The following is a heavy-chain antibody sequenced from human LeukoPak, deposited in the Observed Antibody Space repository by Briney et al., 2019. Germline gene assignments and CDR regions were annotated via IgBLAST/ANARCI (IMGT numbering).Heavy chain of an antibody. D-gene: IGHD2-15*01. CDR1: GGSFSGYY. CDR2: INHSGSP. J-gene: IGHJ4*02. Sequence: SETLSLTCAVYGGSFSGYYWSWIRQPPGKGLEWIGEINHSGSPNYNPSLKSRVTISVDTSKNQFSLKLSSVTAADTAVYYCAGVVAATYYFDYWGQGTLVTVSS. CDR3: AGVVAATYYFDY. V-gene: IGHV4-34*01.